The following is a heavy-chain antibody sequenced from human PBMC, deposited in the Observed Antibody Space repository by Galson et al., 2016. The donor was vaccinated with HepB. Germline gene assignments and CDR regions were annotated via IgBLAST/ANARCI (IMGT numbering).Heavy chain of an antibody. CDR3: ARDRGSTTSHYYYYGMDV. CDR2: ISSSSSYI. D-gene: IGHD2-2*01. CDR1: GFTFSSYS. V-gene: IGHV3-21*01. J-gene: IGHJ6*02. Sequence: SLRLSCAASGFTFSSYSMNWVRQAPGKGLEWVSSISSSSSYIYYADSVKGRFTISRDNAKNSLYLQMNSLRAEDTAVYYCARDRGSTTSHYYYYGMDVWGQGTTVTVSS.